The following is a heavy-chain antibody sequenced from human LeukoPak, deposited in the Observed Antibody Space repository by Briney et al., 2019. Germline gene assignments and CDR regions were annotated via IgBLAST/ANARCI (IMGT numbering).Heavy chain of an antibody. CDR1: GGSISSGSYY. CDR3: AGPAAIG. CDR2: IYTSGST. Sequence: PSETLSLTCTVSGGSISSGSYYWSWIRQPAGKGLEWIGRIYTSGSTNYNPSLKSRVTISVDTSKNQFSLKLSSVTAADTAVYYCAGPAAIGWGQGTLVTVSS. J-gene: IGHJ4*02. D-gene: IGHD2-2*02. V-gene: IGHV4-61*02.